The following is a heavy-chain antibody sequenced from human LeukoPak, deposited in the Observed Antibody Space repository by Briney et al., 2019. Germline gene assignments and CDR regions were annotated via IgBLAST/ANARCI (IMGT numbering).Heavy chain of an antibody. V-gene: IGHV1-69*13. CDR1: GGTFSSYA. Sequence: SVKVPCKASGGTFSSYAISWVREAPGQGLEWMGGIIPIFGTANYAQKFQGRVTITADESTSTAYMELSSLRPEDTAVYYCATDLTLTTVTHCFDYWGQGTLVTVSS. CDR3: ATDLTLTTVTHCFDY. D-gene: IGHD4-17*01. CDR2: IIPIFGTA. J-gene: IGHJ4*02.